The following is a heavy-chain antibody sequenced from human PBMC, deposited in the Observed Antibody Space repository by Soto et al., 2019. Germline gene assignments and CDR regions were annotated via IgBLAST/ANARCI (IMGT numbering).Heavy chain of an antibody. Sequence: QVQLVESGGGVVQPGRSLRLSCAASGFSYSSFGMHWVRQAPGKGLEWVAMIWYDGINKYYVDSVKGRFTISRDYSESTLYLQMDSLRAEDTAVYYCAREGRAFFDYWGQGTLVTVSS. V-gene: IGHV3-33*01. CDR1: GFSYSSFG. J-gene: IGHJ4*02. CDR2: IWYDGINK. CDR3: AREGRAFFDY. D-gene: IGHD3-3*02.